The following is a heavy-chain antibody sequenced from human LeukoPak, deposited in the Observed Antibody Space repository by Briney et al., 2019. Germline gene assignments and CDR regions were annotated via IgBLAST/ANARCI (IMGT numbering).Heavy chain of an antibody. CDR1: GFTFSSYG. D-gene: IGHD6-13*01. V-gene: IGHV3-30*03. J-gene: IGHJ3*02. CDR2: ISYDGSNK. CDR3: GRVPAGTGGDAFDI. Sequence: PGGSLRLSCAASGFTFSSYGMHWIRQAPGKGLEWVAVISYDGSNKYYADSVKGLFTISRENSKNTLYLQMNGLRAEDTAVYYCGRVPAGTGGDAFDIWGQGTMVTVSS.